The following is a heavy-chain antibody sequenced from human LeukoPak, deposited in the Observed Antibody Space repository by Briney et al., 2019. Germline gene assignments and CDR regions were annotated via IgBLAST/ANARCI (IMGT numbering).Heavy chain of an antibody. CDR1: GGSISSYF. D-gene: IGHD1-26*01. J-gene: IGHJ4*02. CDR2: ISYSGST. V-gene: IGHV4-59*08. Sequence: SETLSLTSTVSGGSISSYFWSWIRQPPGKGLEWIGYISYSGSTSYNPSLKSRVSISVDTTKNQFSLKLNSVTAADTAVYFCARHGSGTYDYWGQGTLVTVSS. CDR3: ARHGSGTYDY.